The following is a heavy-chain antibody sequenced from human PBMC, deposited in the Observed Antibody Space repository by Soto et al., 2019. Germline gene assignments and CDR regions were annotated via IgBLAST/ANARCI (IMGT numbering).Heavy chain of an antibody. J-gene: IGHJ4*02. CDR2: MNPNSGNT. Sequence: ASVKVSCKASGYTFTSYDINWVRQATGQGLEWMGWMNPNSGNTGYAQKFQGRVTMTRNTSISTAYMELSSLRSEDTAVYYCARGSKYYDILTGSPVDYWGQGTLVTSPQ. CDR1: GYTFTSYD. CDR3: ARGSKYYDILTGSPVDY. D-gene: IGHD3-9*01. V-gene: IGHV1-8*01.